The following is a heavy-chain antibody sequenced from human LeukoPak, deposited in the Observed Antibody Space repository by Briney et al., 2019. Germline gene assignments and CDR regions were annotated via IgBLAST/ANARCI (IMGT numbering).Heavy chain of an antibody. V-gene: IGHV3-21*01. CDR2: ISSSSSYI. J-gene: IGHJ6*03. Sequence: GGSLRLSCAASGFTFSSYSMNWVRRAPGKGLEWVSSISSSSSYIYYADSVKGRFTISRDNAKNSLYLQMNSLRAEDTAVYYCARDSLVTTKDYYYYYYMDAWGKGTTVTVSS. CDR3: ARDSLVTTKDYYYYYYMDA. D-gene: IGHD4-11*01. CDR1: GFTFSSYS.